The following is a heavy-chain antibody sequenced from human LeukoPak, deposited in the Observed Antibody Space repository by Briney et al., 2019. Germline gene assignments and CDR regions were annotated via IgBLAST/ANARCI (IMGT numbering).Heavy chain of an antibody. J-gene: IGHJ5*02. D-gene: IGHD5-12*01. CDR1: GFTFSSYA. Sequence: GGSLRLSCAASGFTFSSYAMHWVRQAPGKGLEWVAVISYDGSNKYYADSVKGRSTISSDNSKNTLYLQMNSLRAEDTAVYYCARDLKSGYGVYWFDPWAREPWSPSPQ. CDR3: ARDLKSGYGVYWFDP. V-gene: IGHV3-30-3*01. CDR2: ISYDGSNK.